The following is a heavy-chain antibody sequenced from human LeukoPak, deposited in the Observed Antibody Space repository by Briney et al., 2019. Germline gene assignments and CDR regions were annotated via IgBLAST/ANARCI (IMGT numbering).Heavy chain of an antibody. J-gene: IGHJ4*02. CDR1: GGTFSSYA. CDR3: ARNLWQQLAALDY. D-gene: IGHD6-13*01. Sequence: ASVKVSCKASGGTFSSYAISWVRQAPGQGLEWMGWINPNSGGTNYAQKFQGRVTMTRDTSISTAYMELSRLRSDDTAVYYCARNLWQQLAALDYWGQGTLVTVSS. V-gene: IGHV1-2*02. CDR2: INPNSGGT.